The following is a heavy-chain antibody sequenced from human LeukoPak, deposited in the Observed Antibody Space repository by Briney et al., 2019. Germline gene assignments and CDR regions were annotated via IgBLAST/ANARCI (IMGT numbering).Heavy chain of an antibody. J-gene: IGHJ5*01. CDR1: GYSISSGYY. CDR2: IYHSGST. CDR3: ARDSSARGWYDS. D-gene: IGHD3-10*01. V-gene: IGHV4-38-2*02. Sequence: SETLSLTCTVSGYSISSGYYWGWIRQPPGKGLEWIGSIYHSGSTYYNPSLKSRVTISVDTSKNQFSLKLSSVTAADTAVYYCARDSSARGWYDSWGQGTLVTVSS.